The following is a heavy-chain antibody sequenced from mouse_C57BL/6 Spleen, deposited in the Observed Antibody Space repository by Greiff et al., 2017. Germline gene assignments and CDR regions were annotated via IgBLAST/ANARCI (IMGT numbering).Heavy chain of an antibody. CDR3: ATNYGSSLSVDC. CDR2: IPPNSGST. V-gene: IGHV1-64*01. D-gene: IGHD1-1*01. J-gene: IGHJ2*01. Sequence: VQLQQPGAGLVKPGASVKLSCKASGYTFTSYWMHWVKQRPGQGLEWIGMIPPNSGSTNYNETFKSKATLTVDKSSSPAYMQPSSLTSEDSAVYYGATNYGSSLSVDCWGQGTTLTVSS. CDR1: GYTFTSYW.